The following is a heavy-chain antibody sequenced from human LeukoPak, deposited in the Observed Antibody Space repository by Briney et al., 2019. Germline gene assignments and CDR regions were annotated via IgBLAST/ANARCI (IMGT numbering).Heavy chain of an antibody. CDR3: AREGDSRWGELSP. CDR1: GFTFNTYA. V-gene: IGHV3-33*01. D-gene: IGHD3-16*02. J-gene: IGHJ1*01. CDR2: IWFDGSEQ. Sequence: GVPLRLSCAASGFTFNTYAIHWLRQAPGRGGVWVAVIWFDGSEQYYADFVKGRFIISRDNSKSTSNLQVNSLRAEDTAVYYCAREGDSRWGELSPWGQGTLVTVSS.